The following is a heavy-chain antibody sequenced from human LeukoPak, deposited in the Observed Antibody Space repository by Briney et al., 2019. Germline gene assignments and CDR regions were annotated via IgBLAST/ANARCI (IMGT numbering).Heavy chain of an antibody. Sequence: GGSLRLSCAASGLTFSTYSMNWVRQAPGKGLEWVSYISSSSSRTIYYADSVKGRFTISRDNAKNSLYLQMNSLRAEDTAVYYCAREVYGYGSDAEDYYYYMDVWGKGTTVTVSS. CDR3: AREVYGYGSDAEDYYYYMDV. CDR1: GLTFSTYS. J-gene: IGHJ6*03. CDR2: ISSSSSRTI. V-gene: IGHV3-48*04. D-gene: IGHD5-18*01.